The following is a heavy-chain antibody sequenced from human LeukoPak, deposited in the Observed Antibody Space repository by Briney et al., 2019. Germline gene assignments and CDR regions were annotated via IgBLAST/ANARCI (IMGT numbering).Heavy chain of an antibody. CDR1: GGSISSGGYS. V-gene: IGHV4-30-2*01. CDR2: IYHSGST. CDR3: ARHCSSTSCYGNWFDP. Sequence: SQTLSLTCAVSGGSISSGGYSWSWIRQPPGTGLEWIGYIYHSGSTYYNPSLKSRVTISVDRSKNQFSLKLSSVTAADTAVYYCARHCSSTSCYGNWFDPWGQGTLVTVSS. J-gene: IGHJ5*02. D-gene: IGHD2-2*01.